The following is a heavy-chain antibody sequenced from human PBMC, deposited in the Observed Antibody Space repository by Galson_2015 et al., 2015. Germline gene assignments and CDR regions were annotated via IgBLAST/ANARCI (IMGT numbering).Heavy chain of an antibody. CDR1: GGSFSGYY. CDR3: ARDGGYCSSTSCYALPYYYGMDV. J-gene: IGHJ6*02. V-gene: IGHV4-34*01. Sequence: SLTCAVYGGSFSGYYWSWIRQPPGKGLEWIGEINHSGSTNYNPSLKSRVTISVDTSKNQFSLKLSSVTAADTAVYYCARDGGYCSSTSCYALPYYYGMDVWGQGTTVTVSS. D-gene: IGHD2-2*01. CDR2: INHSGST.